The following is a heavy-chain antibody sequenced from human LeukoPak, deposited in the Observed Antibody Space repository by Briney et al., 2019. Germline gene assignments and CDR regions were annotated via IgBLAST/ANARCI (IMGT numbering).Heavy chain of an antibody. V-gene: IGHV4-34*01. CDR2: INHGGST. J-gene: IGHJ4*02. CDR1: GGSFSGYY. CDR3: ARASPSGTGYYPFDY. D-gene: IGHD3/OR15-3a*01. Sequence: SETLSLTCAVYGGSFSGYYWSWIRQPPGKGLEWIGEINHGGSTNYNPSLKSRVTISVDTSKNQFSLKLSSVTAADTAVYYCARASPSGTGYYPFDYWGQGTLVTVSS.